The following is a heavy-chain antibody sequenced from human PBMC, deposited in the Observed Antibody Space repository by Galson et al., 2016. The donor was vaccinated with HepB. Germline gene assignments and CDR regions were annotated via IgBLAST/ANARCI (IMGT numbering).Heavy chain of an antibody. CDR1: GSIFSSYA. V-gene: IGHV3-30*03. CDR2: VSYDGSSE. J-gene: IGHJ3*02. CDR3: SSGRALDI. D-gene: IGHD1-26*01. Sequence: SLRLSCAASGSIFSSYALSWVRQAPGKGLEWVADVSYDGSSEYYADSGRGRFTLSRDNSKNTLFLQMNSLRVEDTAMYHCSSGRALDIWGQGTLVTVSS.